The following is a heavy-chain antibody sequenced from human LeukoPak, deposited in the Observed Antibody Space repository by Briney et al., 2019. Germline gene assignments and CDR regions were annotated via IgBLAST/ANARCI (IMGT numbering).Heavy chain of an antibody. CDR3: AKSSYYDASGYYREYYFDY. V-gene: IGHV3-23*01. Sequence: GGSLRLSCAASRFTFSSYGMSWVRQAPGKGLEWVSSISGSGGSTYYADSVKGRFTISRDNSKNTLYLQMNSLRDEDTAVYYCAKSSYYDASGYYREYYFDYWGQGTLVTVSS. J-gene: IGHJ4*02. D-gene: IGHD3-22*01. CDR1: RFTFSSYG. CDR2: ISGSGGST.